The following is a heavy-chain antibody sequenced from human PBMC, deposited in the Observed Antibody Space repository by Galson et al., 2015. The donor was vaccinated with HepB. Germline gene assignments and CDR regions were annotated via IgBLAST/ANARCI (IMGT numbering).Heavy chain of an antibody. CDR1: GFTFSSYS. CDR3: ALCGGDCSIFDY. D-gene: IGHD2-21*02. V-gene: IGHV3-21*01. Sequence: SLRLSCAASGFTFSSYSMNWVRQAPGKGLEWVSSISGSSSYIYYADSVKGRFTISRDNAKNSLYLQMNSLRAEDTAVYYCALCGGDCSIFDYWGQGTLVTVSS. J-gene: IGHJ4*02. CDR2: ISGSSSYI.